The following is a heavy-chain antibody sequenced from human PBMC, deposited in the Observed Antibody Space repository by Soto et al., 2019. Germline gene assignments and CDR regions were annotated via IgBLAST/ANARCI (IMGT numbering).Heavy chain of an antibody. J-gene: IGHJ4*02. CDR2: ISAYNGNT. V-gene: IGHV1-18*01. CDR3: ARDGVSGYYQRALVY. Sequence: ASVKVSCKASGYTFTSYGISWVRQAPGQGLEWMGWISAYNGNTNYAQKLQGRVTMTTDISTSTAYMELRSLRSDDTAVYYCARDGVSGYYQRALVYWGQGTLVTVSS. CDR1: GYTFTSYG. D-gene: IGHD3-22*01.